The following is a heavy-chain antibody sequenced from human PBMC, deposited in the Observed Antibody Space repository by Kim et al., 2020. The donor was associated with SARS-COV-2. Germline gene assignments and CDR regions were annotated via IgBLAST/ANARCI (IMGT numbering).Heavy chain of an antibody. V-gene: IGHV4-59*01. CDR3: ARDNYDSSGYSNLGY. D-gene: IGHD3-22*01. J-gene: IGHJ4*02. Sequence: PSLKSRVTISVDTSKNQFSLKLTSVTAADTAVYYCARDNYDSSGYSNLGYWGQGTLVTVSS.